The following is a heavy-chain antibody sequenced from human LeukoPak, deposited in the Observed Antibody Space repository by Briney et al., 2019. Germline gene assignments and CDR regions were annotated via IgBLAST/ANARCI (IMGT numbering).Heavy chain of an antibody. CDR3: ARAIVGATTRFDY. D-gene: IGHD1-26*01. Sequence: SETLSLTCAVYGGSFSGYYWSWIRQPPGEGLEWIGEINHSGSTNYNPSLKSRVTISVDTSKNQFSLKLSSVTAADTAVYYCARAIVGATTRFDYWGQGTLVTVSS. CDR2: INHSGST. V-gene: IGHV4-34*01. J-gene: IGHJ4*02. CDR1: GGSFSGYY.